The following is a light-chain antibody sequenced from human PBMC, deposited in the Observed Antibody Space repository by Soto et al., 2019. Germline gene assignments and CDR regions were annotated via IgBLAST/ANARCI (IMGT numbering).Light chain of an antibody. V-gene: IGLV4-69*01. CDR1: SGHSSYA. CDR2: LNSDGSH. Sequence: QFVLTQSPSASASLGASVKLTCTLSSGHSSYAIAWHQQQPEKGPRYLMKLNSDGSHSKGDGIPDRFSGSSSGAERYLTISSLQSEDEADYYCQTWGTGPVVFGGGTKLTVL. J-gene: IGLJ2*01. CDR3: QTWGTGPVV.